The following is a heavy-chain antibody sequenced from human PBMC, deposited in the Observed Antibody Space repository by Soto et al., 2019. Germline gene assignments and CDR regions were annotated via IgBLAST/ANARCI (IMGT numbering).Heavy chain of an antibody. J-gene: IGHJ6*02. V-gene: IGHV3-33*01. CDR1: GFTFSSYG. CDR2: IWYDGSNK. CDR3: AREVSNDDDFWSGYFGYYYYYGMDV. D-gene: IGHD3-3*01. Sequence: QVQLVESGGGVVQPGRSLRLSCAASGFTFSSYGMHWVRQAPGKGLVWVAVIWYDGSNKYYADSVKGRFTISRDNSKNTLYLQMNSLRAEDTAVYYCAREVSNDDDFWSGYFGYYYYYGMDVWGQGTTVTVSS.